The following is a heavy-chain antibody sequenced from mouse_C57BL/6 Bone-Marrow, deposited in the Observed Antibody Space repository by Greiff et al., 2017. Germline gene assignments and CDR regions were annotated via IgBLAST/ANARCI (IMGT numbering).Heavy chain of an antibody. Sequence: QVQLQQPGAELVMPGASVKLSCKASGYTFTSYWMHWVKQRPGQGLEWIGEIDPFDSYTNYNQKFKGKSTLTVDKSSSTAYMQLSSLTSEDSAVYYGARERNSNYGSWFAYWGQGTLVTVSA. CDR3: ARERNSNYGSWFAY. CDR2: IDPFDSYT. V-gene: IGHV1-69*01. J-gene: IGHJ3*01. CDR1: GYTFTSYW. D-gene: IGHD2-5*01.